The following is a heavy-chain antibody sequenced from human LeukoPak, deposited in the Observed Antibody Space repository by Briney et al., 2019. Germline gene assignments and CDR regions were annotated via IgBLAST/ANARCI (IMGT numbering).Heavy chain of an antibody. V-gene: IGHV3-23*01. D-gene: IGHD6-19*01. J-gene: IGHJ4*02. CDR2: ISGSGGST. Sequence: GGSLRLSCAGSVFTFSSYDMSWVRQAPGKGLEWISVISGSGGSTYYADSVKGRFTISRDNSKNTLFLQMNSLRAEDTAIYYCAKGSGSIAVDNLCVYWGQGTLVTVSS. CDR3: AKGSGSIAVDNLCVY. CDR1: VFTFSSYD.